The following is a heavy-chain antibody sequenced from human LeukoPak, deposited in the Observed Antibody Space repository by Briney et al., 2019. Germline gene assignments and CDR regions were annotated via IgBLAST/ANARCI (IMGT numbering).Heavy chain of an antibody. CDR1: GYTFIPDY. CDR2: ISPRGEST. D-gene: IGHD2-15*01. CDR3: ARHDAPGSSPFDY. J-gene: IGHJ4*02. Sequence: ASVKVSCKTSGYTFIPDYMHWVRQAPGQGLEWMGIISPRGESTTYAQKFQGRVTMTRDTSTSTVYMELSSLRSDDTAVYYCARHDAPGSSPFDYWGQGTLVTVSS. V-gene: IGHV1-46*01.